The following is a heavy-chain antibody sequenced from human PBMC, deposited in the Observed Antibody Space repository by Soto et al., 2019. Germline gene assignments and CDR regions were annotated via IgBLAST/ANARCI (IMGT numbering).Heavy chain of an antibody. CDR3: AREKVSGGWSWFDP. CDR2: ISSSSGTI. CDR1: GFIFSSYS. Sequence: GGSLRLSCAASGFIFSSYSMNWVRQAPGKGLEWVSYISSSSGTIYYADSVKGRFTISRDNAKNSLYLQMNSLRVEDTAVYYCAREKVSGGWSWFDPWGQGTLVTVSS. D-gene: IGHD6-19*01. V-gene: IGHV3-48*01. J-gene: IGHJ5*02.